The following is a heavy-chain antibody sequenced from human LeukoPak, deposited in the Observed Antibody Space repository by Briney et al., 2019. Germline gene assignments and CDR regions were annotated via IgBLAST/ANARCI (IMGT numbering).Heavy chain of an antibody. V-gene: IGHV3-23*01. CDR2: ISGSGGST. CDR3: AKSQVGSSSSGFDY. Sequence: PGGSLRLSCAASGFTFSSYAMSWVRQAPGKGLEWVSAISGSGGSTYYADSVKGRFAISRDNSKNTLYLQMNSLRAEDTAVYYCAKSQVGSSSSGFDYWGQGTLVTVSS. D-gene: IGHD6-6*01. CDR1: GFTFSSYA. J-gene: IGHJ4*02.